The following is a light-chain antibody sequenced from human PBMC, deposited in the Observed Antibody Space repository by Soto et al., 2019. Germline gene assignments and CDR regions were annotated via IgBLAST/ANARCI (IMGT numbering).Light chain of an antibody. CDR1: SFNIGAGYD. CDR3: QSYDSSLSAVV. CDR2: QNN. J-gene: IGLJ2*01. V-gene: IGLV1-40*01. Sequence: QSALTQPPSVSGAPGQRVSISCTGSSFNIGAGYDVHWYEHLPGTAPKLLIYQNNNRPSGVPDRFSGSKSGTSASLAITGLQAEDEADYYCQSYDSSLSAVVFGGGTKLTVL.